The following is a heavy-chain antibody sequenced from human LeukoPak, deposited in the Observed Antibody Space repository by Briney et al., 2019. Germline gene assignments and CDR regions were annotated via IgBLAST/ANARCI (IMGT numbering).Heavy chain of an antibody. CDR2: ITSSGNTI. CDR3: AGGEKGGRGYSYGFGY. D-gene: IGHD5-18*01. CDR1: GFTFSDYY. V-gene: IGHV3-11*01. J-gene: IGHJ4*02. Sequence: GGSLRLSCAASGFTFSDYYMNWVRQAPGKGLEWVSYITSSGNTIYYADSVKGRFTISRDNPKNSLYLQMNSLRAEDTVVYYCAGGEKGGRGYSYGFGYWGQGTLVTVSS.